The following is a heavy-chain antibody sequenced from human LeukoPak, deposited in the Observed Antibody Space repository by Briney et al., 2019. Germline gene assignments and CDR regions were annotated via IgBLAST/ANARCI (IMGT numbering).Heavy chain of an antibody. Sequence: GRSLRLSCAASGFTFSSYGMHWVRQATGKGLECVAVISYDGSNRYYADSVKGRFTISRDNSKNTLYLQMNSLRAEDTAVYYCAKGVWVVRGVIGDAFDIWGQGTMVTVSS. D-gene: IGHD3-10*01. CDR3: AKGVWVVRGVIGDAFDI. CDR1: GFTFSSYG. CDR2: ISYDGSNR. V-gene: IGHV3-30*18. J-gene: IGHJ3*02.